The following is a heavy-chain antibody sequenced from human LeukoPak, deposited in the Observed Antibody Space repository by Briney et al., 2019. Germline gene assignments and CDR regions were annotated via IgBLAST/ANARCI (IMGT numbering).Heavy chain of an antibody. Sequence: ASVKVSCKASGFTFTSYYMHWVRQAPGQGLEWRGIINPSGSYKSYAQKFQGRVTMTRDTSTSTVYMELSSLRSEDTAVYYCARDNSGGSTWWFDPWGQGTLVTVSS. V-gene: IGHV1-46*01. D-gene: IGHD2-15*01. CDR3: ARDNSGGSTWWFDP. J-gene: IGHJ5*02. CDR2: INPSGSYK. CDR1: GFTFTSYY.